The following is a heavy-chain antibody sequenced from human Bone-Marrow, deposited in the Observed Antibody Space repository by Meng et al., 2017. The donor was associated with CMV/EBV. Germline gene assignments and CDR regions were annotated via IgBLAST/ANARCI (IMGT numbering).Heavy chain of an antibody. CDR2: INHSGST. V-gene: IGHV4-34*01. CDR1: GGSFSGYY. CDR3: ARHPQGGYNYGFHYFDY. J-gene: IGHJ4*02. Sequence: SETLSLTCAVYGGSFSGYYWSWIRQPPGKGLEWIGEINHSGSTNYNPSLKSRVTISVDTSKNQFSLKLSSVTAADTAVYYCARHPQGGYNYGFHYFDYWGRGTLVTVSS. D-gene: IGHD5-18*01.